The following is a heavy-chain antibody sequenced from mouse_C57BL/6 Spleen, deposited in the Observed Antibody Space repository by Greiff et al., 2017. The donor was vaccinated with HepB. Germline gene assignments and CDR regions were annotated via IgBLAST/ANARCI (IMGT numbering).Heavy chain of an antibody. CDR2: IYPSDSET. D-gene: IGHD2-4*01. Sequence: QVQLQQPGAELVRPGSSVKLSCKASGYTFTSYWMHWVKQRPIQGLEWIGNIYPSDSETHYNQKFKDKATLTVDKSSSTAYMQLSSLTSEDSAVYYCARDPYYDYDGFAYWGQGTLVTVSA. CDR1: GYTFTSYW. CDR3: ARDPYYDYDGFAY. V-gene: IGHV1-52*01. J-gene: IGHJ3*01.